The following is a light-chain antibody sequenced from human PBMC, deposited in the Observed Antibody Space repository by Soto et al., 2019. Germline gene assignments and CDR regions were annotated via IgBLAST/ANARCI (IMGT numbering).Light chain of an antibody. J-gene: IGLJ1*01. CDR2: EVS. Sequence: QSVLTQPPSASGSPGQSVTISCTGTSSDVGKYDYVSWFQHHPGKAPKLIIYEVSKRPSGVPDRFSGSKSGSTASLTVSGLQTEDEADYYCNSYTSISTLYVFGTGTKVTVL. CDR3: NSYTSISTLYV. CDR1: SSDVGKYDY. V-gene: IGLV2-8*01.